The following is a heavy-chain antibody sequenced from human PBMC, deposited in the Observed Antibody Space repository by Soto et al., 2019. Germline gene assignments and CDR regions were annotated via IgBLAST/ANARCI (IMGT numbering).Heavy chain of an antibody. Sequence: QVQLVQSGAEVKKPGASVKVSCKASGYTFTSYYMHWVRQAPGQGLEWMGIINPSGGSTSYAQKFQGRVTITRDTSTSTVYMEVSSLRSEDTAVYYCARDNEYYDFWSGYYGFWVYWGQGTLVTVSS. CDR1: GYTFTSYY. D-gene: IGHD3-3*01. CDR2: INPSGGST. V-gene: IGHV1-46*03. J-gene: IGHJ4*02. CDR3: ARDNEYYDFWSGYYGFWVY.